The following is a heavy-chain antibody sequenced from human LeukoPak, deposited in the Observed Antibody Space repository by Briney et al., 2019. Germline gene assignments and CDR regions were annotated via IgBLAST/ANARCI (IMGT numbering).Heavy chain of an antibody. CDR1: GGSISSGDYY. D-gene: IGHD6-19*01. CDR2: IYYSGST. V-gene: IGHV4-30-4*08. CDR3: ARQGQAVAGIKTPFDI. J-gene: IGHJ3*02. Sequence: SRTLSLTCTVSGGSISSGDYYWSWIRQPPGKGLEWIGYIYYSGSTYYNPSLKSRVTISVDTSKNQFSLKLSSVTAADTAVYYCARQGQAVAGIKTPFDIWGQGTMVTVSS.